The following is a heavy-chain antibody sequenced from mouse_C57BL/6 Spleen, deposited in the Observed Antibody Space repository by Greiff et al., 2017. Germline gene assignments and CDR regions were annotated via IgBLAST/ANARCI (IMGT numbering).Heavy chain of an antibody. V-gene: IGHV3-6*01. D-gene: IGHD3-1*01. J-gene: IGHJ4*01. CDR1: GYSITSGYY. CDR2: ISYDGSN. CDR3: ARGGANLHAMDY. Sequence: ESGPGLVKPSQSLSLTCSVTGYSITSGYYWNWIRQFPGNKLEWMGYISYDGSNNYNPSLKNRISITRDTSKNQFFLKLNSVTTEDTATYYCARGGANLHAMDYWGQGTSVTVSS.